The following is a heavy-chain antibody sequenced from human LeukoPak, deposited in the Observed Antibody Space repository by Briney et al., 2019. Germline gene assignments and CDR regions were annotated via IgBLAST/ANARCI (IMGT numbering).Heavy chain of an antibody. CDR2: ISPSGDIT. J-gene: IGHJ3*01. D-gene: IGHD3/OR15-3a*01. Sequence: PGGSLRLSCAASGFHFSSHGMNWVRPAPGKGLEWVSGISPSGDITYYADSVMGRFTISRDNRKSTVSLQMNSLRPEDTALYYCVRDLDWGAFDVWGQGTMVTASS. CDR3: VRDLDWGAFDV. CDR1: GFHFSSHG. V-gene: IGHV3-23*01.